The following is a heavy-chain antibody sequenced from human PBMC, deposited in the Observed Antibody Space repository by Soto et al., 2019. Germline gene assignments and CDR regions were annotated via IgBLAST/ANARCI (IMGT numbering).Heavy chain of an antibody. J-gene: IGHJ4*02. CDR3: AHRILRTVFGLVTTTAIYFDF. CDR1: GFSLTTSGVG. D-gene: IGHD3-3*01. CDR2: NYWDDDK. V-gene: IGHV2-5*02. Sequence: QITLNESGPTVVKPAETLTLTCTFSGFSLTTSGVGVGWIRQSPGKAPEWLALNYWDDDKRYSASLKSRLTITMHTSKKQVVLTMASVDPADTATYYCAHRILRTVFGLVTTTAIYFDFWGQGTPVVVSS.